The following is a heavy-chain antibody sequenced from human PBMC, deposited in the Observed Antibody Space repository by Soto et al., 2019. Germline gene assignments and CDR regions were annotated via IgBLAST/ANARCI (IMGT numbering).Heavy chain of an antibody. Sequence: GESLKISCKGSGYSFTSYWIGWVRQLPGKGLEWMGIMYPGDSDTRYSPSFQGQVTISADKPTSTAYLHWSSLKASDTAMYYCARQSIEVAGFDYWGQGTLVTGSS. D-gene: IGHD6-19*01. CDR3: ARQSIEVAGFDY. V-gene: IGHV5-51*01. CDR2: MYPGDSDT. CDR1: GYSFTSYW. J-gene: IGHJ4*02.